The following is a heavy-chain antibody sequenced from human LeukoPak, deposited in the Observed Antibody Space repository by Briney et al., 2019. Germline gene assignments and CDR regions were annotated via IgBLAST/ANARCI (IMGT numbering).Heavy chain of an antibody. D-gene: IGHD4-23*01. Sequence: SETLSLTCTVSGVSISSGDYYWSWIRQPPGKGLEWIGYIYYSGSTYYNPSLKSRVTISVDTSKNQFSLKLSSVTAADTAVYYCARDLLNEGNHLDYWGQGTLVTVSS. V-gene: IGHV4-30-4*01. CDR2: IYYSGST. CDR1: GVSISSGDYY. J-gene: IGHJ4*02. CDR3: ARDLLNEGNHLDY.